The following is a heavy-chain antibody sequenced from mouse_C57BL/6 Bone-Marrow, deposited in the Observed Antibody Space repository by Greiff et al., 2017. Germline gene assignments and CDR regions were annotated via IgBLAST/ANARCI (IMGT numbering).Heavy chain of an antibody. J-gene: IGHJ3*01. CDR2: IWSGGST. CDR1: GFSLTSYG. V-gene: IGHV2-2*01. D-gene: IGHD2-3*01. CDR3: AKSDGYLFAY. Sequence: VKVVESGPGLVQPSQSLSITCTVSGFSLTSYGVHWVRQSPGKGLEWLGVIWSGGSTDYNAAFISRLSISKDNSKSQVFFKMNSLQADATAIYYCAKSDGYLFAYWGQGTLVTVSA.